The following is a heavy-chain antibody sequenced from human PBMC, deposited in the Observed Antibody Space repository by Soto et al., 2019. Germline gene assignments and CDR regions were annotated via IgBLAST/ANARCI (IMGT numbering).Heavy chain of an antibody. V-gene: IGHV3-23*01. CDR1: GFTFSSYA. CDR2: ISGSGGST. Sequence: EVQLLESGGGLVQPGGSLRLSCAASGFTFSSYAMSWVRQAPGKGLEWVSAISGSGGSTYYADSVKGRFTISRDNSKNTLSLQMTSRRAEDTAVYYCAKVRGLAAGPVSYYADYGMDVWGQGTTVTVCS. D-gene: IGHD6-13*01. J-gene: IGHJ6*02. CDR3: AKVRGLAAGPVSYYADYGMDV.